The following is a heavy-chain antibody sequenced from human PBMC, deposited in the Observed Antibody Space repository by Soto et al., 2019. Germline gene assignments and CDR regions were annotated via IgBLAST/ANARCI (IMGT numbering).Heavy chain of an antibody. CDR2: ISSSSYT. Sequence: QVQLVESGGGLVKPGGSLRLSCAASGFTFSDYYMSWIRQAPGKGLEWVSYISSSSYTNYADSVKGRFTISRDNAKNSLYLQMNSLRAEDTAVYYCARDQGRYYDFWSGPREFDYWGQGTLVTVSS. D-gene: IGHD3-3*01. CDR3: ARDQGRYYDFWSGPREFDY. V-gene: IGHV3-11*06. J-gene: IGHJ4*02. CDR1: GFTFSDYY.